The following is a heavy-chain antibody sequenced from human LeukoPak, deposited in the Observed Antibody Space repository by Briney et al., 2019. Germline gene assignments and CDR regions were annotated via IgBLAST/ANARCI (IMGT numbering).Heavy chain of an antibody. Sequence: SETLSLTCTVSGGSISSSSYYWGWIRQPPGKGLEWIGSIYHSGSTYYNPSLKSRVTISVDTSKNQFSLKLSSVTAADTAVYYCARNLTVPRHDAFDIWGQGTMVTVSS. CDR3: ARNLTVPRHDAFDI. V-gene: IGHV4-39*07. CDR2: IYHSGST. J-gene: IGHJ3*02. D-gene: IGHD6-6*01. CDR1: GGSISSSSYY.